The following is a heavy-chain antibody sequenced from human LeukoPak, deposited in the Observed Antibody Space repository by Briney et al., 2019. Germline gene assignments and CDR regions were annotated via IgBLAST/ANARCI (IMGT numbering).Heavy chain of an antibody. CDR1: GFTFSSYA. Sequence: GGSLRLSCAASGFTFSSYAMSWVRQTPGKALEWISYIPTSGISVHYADSVRGRFTASRDDAKNSLHLQMDSLRVEDTAVYYCTRAEGLGPGAHFDQWGQGALVIVSS. CDR2: IPTSGISV. J-gene: IGHJ4*02. CDR3: TRAEGLGPGAHFDQ. V-gene: IGHV3-48*04.